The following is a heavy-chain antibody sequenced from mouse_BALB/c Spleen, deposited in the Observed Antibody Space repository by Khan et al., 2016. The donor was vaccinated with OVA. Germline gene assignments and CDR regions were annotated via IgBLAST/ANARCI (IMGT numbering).Heavy chain of an antibody. CDR1: GYIFTTYW. Sequence: QVQLQQSGAELVRPGASVKLSCKTSGYIFTTYWIHWVKQRSGQGLEWIARIYPGTGNIYYSANFKGKATLTADNSSSTAYMQFSSLKSEDSAVYFCAREEALYYCDYWGQGTTLTVSS. D-gene: IGHD3-2*02. J-gene: IGHJ2*01. CDR3: AREEALYYCDY. V-gene: IGHV1-76*01. CDR2: IYPGTGNI.